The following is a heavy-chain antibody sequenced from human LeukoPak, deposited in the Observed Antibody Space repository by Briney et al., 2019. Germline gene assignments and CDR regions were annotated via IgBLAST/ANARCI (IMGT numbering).Heavy chain of an antibody. CDR1: VYTFTSYV. Sequence: ASVKVSCKASVYTFTSYVISGVRQAPGEGREWMGWISAYNGNKNYAQKLQGRVTMTTDTSTRTAYMELRSLRSDDTAVYYCALLVRRGYYYMDLWGKGTPVTVSS. CDR3: ALLVRRGYYYMDL. J-gene: IGHJ6*03. CDR2: ISAYNGNK. D-gene: IGHD3-3*01. V-gene: IGHV1-18*01.